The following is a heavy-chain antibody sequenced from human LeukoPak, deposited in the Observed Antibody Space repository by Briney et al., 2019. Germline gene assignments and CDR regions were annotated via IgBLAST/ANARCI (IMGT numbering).Heavy chain of an antibody. CDR2: LYYSGRT. Sequence: SQTLSLPCTVSGGSISRGGYYWSWIRPHPGEGLEWVGYLYYSGRTYYNPSLKIRVTISVDTSTNQCSLKLSSVTAADTAVYYCARDRRGKVRGVIGYFDYWGQGTLVTVSS. CDR3: ARDRRGKVRGVIGYFDY. J-gene: IGHJ4*02. CDR1: GGSISRGGYY. V-gene: IGHV4-31*03. D-gene: IGHD3-10*01.